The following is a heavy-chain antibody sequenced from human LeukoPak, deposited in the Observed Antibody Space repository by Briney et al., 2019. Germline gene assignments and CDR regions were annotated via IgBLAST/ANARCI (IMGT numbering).Heavy chain of an antibody. CDR3: ASSKYQLHQI. CDR2: INHSGST. V-gene: IGHV4-34*01. Sequence: SETLSLTCAVYGGSFSGYYWSWIRQPPGKGLEWIGEINHSGSTNYNPSLKSRVTISVDASKNQFSLKLSSVTAADTAVYYCASSKYQLHQIWGQGTLVTVSS. CDR1: GGSFSGYY. J-gene: IGHJ4*02. D-gene: IGHD2-2*01.